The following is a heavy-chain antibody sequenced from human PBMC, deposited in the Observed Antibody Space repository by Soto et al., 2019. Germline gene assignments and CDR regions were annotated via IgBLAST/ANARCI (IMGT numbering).Heavy chain of an antibody. CDR3: ARNRLVLWSGYPNYYYYYGMDV. J-gene: IGHJ6*02. V-gene: IGHV1-69*13. CDR2: IIPIFGTA. CDR1: GGTFSSYA. D-gene: IGHD3-3*01. Sequence: SVKVSCKASGGTFSSYAISWVRQAPGQGLEWMGGIIPIFGTANYAQKFQGRVTITADESTSTAYMELSRLRSDDTAVYYCARNRLVLWSGYPNYYYYYGMDVWGQGTTVTVSS.